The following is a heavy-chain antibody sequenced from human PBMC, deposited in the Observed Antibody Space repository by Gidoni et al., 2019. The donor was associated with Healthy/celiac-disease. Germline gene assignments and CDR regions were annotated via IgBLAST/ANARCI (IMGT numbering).Heavy chain of an antibody. CDR1: GGSISSYY. V-gene: IGHV4-59*01. D-gene: IGHD6-19*01. CDR3: ARAVAGIFAFDI. J-gene: IGHJ3*02. Sequence: QVQLQESGPGLVKPSETLSLSCTVSGGSISSYYWSWIRQPPGKGLEWIGYIYYSGSTNYNPSLKSRVTISVDTSKNQFSLKLSSVTAADTAVYYWARAVAGIFAFDIWGQGTMVTVSS. CDR2: IYYSGST.